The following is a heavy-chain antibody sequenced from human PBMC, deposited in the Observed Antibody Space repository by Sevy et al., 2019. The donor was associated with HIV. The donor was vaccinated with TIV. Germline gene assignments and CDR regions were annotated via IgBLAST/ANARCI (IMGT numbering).Heavy chain of an antibody. CDR1: GFTFNNYD. V-gene: IGHV3-13*01. J-gene: IGHJ4*02. D-gene: IGHD6-19*01. CDR2: IGIAGDS. CDR3: AKDTSRVVAGTGYFDY. Sequence: GGSLRLSCAASGFTFNNYDMYWVRQATGKGLEWVSAIGIAGDSFYPVSMKGRFTISRDNANNSLYLQMNSLRTEDTALYYCAKDTSRVVAGTGYFDYWGQGTLVTVSS.